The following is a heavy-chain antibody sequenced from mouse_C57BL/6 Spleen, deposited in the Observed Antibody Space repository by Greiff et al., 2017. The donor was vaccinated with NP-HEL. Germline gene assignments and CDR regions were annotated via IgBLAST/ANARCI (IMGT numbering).Heavy chain of an antibody. J-gene: IGHJ3*01. CDR3: AMDGYY. D-gene: IGHD2-3*01. V-gene: IGHV5-6*02. CDR1: GFTFSSYG. CDR2: ISSGGSYT. Sequence: EVMLVESGGDLVKPGGSLKLSCAASGFTFSSYGMSWVRQTPDKRLEWVATISSGGSYTYYPDSVKGRFTISRDNAKNSLYLQRSSLKSEDTAMYYCAMDGYYWGQGTLVTVSA.